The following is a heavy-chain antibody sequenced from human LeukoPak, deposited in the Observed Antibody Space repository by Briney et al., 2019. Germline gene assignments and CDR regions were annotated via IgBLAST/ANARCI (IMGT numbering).Heavy chain of an antibody. V-gene: IGHV4-59*01. D-gene: IGHD3-10*01. CDR1: GVSIISYQ. CDR3: ASTGYGSGNSRFDY. Sequence: SETLSLTCSVSGVSIISYQWSRIRQPPGKGLEWIGFIYSSGTTNSNASLKSRVTISVDTSKNQFSLNLSSVSAADTAVYYCASTGYGSGNSRFDYWGQGTLVTVSS. CDR2: IYSSGTT. J-gene: IGHJ4*02.